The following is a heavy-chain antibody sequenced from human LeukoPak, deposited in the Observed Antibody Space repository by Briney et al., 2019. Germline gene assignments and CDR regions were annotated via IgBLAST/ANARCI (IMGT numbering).Heavy chain of an antibody. CDR3: VRHGGSYFIY. CDR2: IHSSGDT. CDR1: GGSISGYY. D-gene: IGHD1-26*01. V-gene: IGHV4-59*08. Sequence: SETLSLTCTVSGGSISGYYWSWIRQPPGKALEWIGYIHSSGDTVYNPSLKSRVTIAVDTSKNQFSLKLSSVTAVDTAIYYCVRHGGSYFIYWGQGTLVTVSS. J-gene: IGHJ4*02.